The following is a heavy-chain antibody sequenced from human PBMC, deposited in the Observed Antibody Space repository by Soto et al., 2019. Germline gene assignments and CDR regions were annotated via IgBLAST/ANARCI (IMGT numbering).Heavy chain of an antibody. D-gene: IGHD3-22*01. Sequence: PGGSLRLSCAASGFTFSSYGMHWVRQAPGKGLEWVAVIWYDGSNKYYADSVKGRFTISRDNSKNTLYLQMNSLRAEDTAVYYCARDGPYYYDSSGYFGYWGQGTLVTVSS. CDR3: ARDGPYYYDSSGYFGY. V-gene: IGHV3-33*01. CDR1: GFTFSSYG. J-gene: IGHJ4*02. CDR2: IWYDGSNK.